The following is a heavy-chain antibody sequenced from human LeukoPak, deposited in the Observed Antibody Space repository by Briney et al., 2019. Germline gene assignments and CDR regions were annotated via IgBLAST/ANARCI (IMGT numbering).Heavy chain of an antibody. CDR1: GDSISSGDYS. J-gene: IGHJ6*03. V-gene: IGHV4-30-4*07. D-gene: IGHD3-3*01. CDR2: IYYSGST. CDR3: AREGVVIIAYDYHYYMDV. Sequence: SETLSLTCAVSGDSISSGDYSWSWIRQPPGKGLEWIGSIYYSGSTYYKSSLKSRVTISVDTSKNQFSLKLSSVTAADTAVYYCAREGVVIIAYDYHYYMDVWGKGTTVTVSS.